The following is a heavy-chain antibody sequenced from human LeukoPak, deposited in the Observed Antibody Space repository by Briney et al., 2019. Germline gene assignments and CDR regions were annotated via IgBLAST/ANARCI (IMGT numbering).Heavy chain of an antibody. D-gene: IGHD2-2*02. V-gene: IGHV1-69*02. J-gene: IGHJ4*02. Sequence: GASVKVSCKASGGTFSSYTISWVRQAPGQGLEWMGRIIPILGIANYAQKFQGRVTITADESTSTAYMELSSLRSEDTAVYYCARGYCSSTSCYTGNYYFDYWGQGTLVTVSS. CDR1: GGTFSSYT. CDR2: IIPILGIA. CDR3: ARGYCSSTSCYTGNYYFDY.